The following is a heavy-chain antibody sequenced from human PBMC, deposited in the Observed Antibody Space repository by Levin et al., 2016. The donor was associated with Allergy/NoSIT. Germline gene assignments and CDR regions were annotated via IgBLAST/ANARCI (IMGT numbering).Heavy chain of an antibody. CDR2: VSYDGSNK. V-gene: IGHV3-30*18. D-gene: IGHD5-18*01. J-gene: IGHJ4*02. Sequence: VRQAPGKGLEWVAFVSYDGSNKYYADSVKGRFTISRDNSKNTLYLQMNSLRAEDTAVYYCAKDRADTYGYYYFDYWGQGTLVTVSS. CDR3: AKDRADTYGYYYFDY.